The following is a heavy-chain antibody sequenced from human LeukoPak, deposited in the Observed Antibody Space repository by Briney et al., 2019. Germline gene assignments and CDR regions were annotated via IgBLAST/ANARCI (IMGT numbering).Heavy chain of an antibody. D-gene: IGHD3-16*01. CDR1: GFSFSIYD. J-gene: IGHJ4*02. V-gene: IGHV3-30*02. Sequence: QPGGSLRLSCAASGFSFSIYDMYWVRQAPGKGLEWVAFIGHDGTKIYYADSVQGRFTISRDNSKSTLYLEMNNLSGDDTALYYCAKDHVTWGNRYFDHWGQGTLGTVSS. CDR2: IGHDGTKI. CDR3: AKDHVTWGNRYFDH.